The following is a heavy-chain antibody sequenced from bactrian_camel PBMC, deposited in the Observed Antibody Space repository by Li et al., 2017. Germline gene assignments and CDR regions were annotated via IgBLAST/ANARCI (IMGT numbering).Heavy chain of an antibody. CDR1: GYNSSSNW. Sequence: HVQLVESGGGSVQAGGSLALSCTASGYNSSSNWMAWFRQAPGKEREGVAAIYTGSGFALYADSVKGRFTISRDNANNTLYLLMTSLKSEDTALYYCATGATWSRFWGQGTQVTVS. CDR3: ATGATWSRF. V-gene: IGHV3S1*01. D-gene: IGHD1*01. J-gene: IGHJ4*01. CDR2: IYTGSGFA.